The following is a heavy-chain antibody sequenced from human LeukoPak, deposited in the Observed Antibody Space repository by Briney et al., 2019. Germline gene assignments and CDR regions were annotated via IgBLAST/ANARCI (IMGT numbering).Heavy chain of an antibody. Sequence: GXXRXXCXASRFTFSSYAXXWVRQAPGKXLAXVSGLSASGNSAFYADSVKGRFTISRDNSKNTLYLQMNNLRPEDTALYYCAKVSSGWFPDYWGQGTLVTVSS. CDR3: AKVSSGWFPDY. CDR1: RFTFSSYA. D-gene: IGHD6-19*01. CDR2: LSASGNSA. J-gene: IGHJ4*02. V-gene: IGHV3-23*01.